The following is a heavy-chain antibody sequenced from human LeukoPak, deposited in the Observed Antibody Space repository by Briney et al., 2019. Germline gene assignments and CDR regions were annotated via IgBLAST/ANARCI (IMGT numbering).Heavy chain of an antibody. V-gene: IGHV3-48*03. CDR1: GFTFSSYE. Sequence: GGSLRLSCAASGFTFSSYEMNWVRQAPGKGLEWVSYISSSGSTIYYADSVKGRFTISRDNAKNSLYLQMNSLRAEDTALYYCAREEEGYYYYMDVWGKGTTVTVSS. CDR2: ISSSGSTI. CDR3: AREEEGYYYYMDV. J-gene: IGHJ6*03.